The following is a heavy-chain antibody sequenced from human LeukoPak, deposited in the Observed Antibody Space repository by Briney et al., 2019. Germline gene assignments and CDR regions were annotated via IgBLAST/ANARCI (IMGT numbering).Heavy chain of an antibody. CDR3: ARDRNSGSSLDI. J-gene: IGHJ3*02. V-gene: IGHV1-2*02. Sequence: ASVKVSCRASGYIFRNYGISWVRQAPGQGLEWMGWIYPYSGDTNYAQNFQGRVTMTRDTSISTAYMELSSLKSDDTAVYYCARDRNSGSSLDIWGQGTMLTVSS. D-gene: IGHD6-6*01. CDR1: GYIFRNYG. CDR2: IYPYSGDT.